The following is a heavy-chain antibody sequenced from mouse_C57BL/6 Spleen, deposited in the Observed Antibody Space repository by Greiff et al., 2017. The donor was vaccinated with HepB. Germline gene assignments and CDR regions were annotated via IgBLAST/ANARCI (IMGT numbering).Heavy chain of an antibody. V-gene: IGHV1-19*01. CDR3: ARSGYGSSSYYFDD. Sequence: SGPVLVKPGASVKMSCKASGYTFTDYYMNWVKQSHGKSLEWIGVINPYNGGTSYNQKFKGKATLTVDKSSSTAYMELNSLTSEDSAVYYCARSGYGSSSYYFDDWGQGTTLTVSS. D-gene: IGHD1-1*01. J-gene: IGHJ2*01. CDR2: INPYNGGT. CDR1: GYTFTDYY.